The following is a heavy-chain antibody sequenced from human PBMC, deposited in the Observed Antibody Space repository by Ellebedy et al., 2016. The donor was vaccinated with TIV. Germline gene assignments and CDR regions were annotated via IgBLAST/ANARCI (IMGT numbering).Heavy chain of an antibody. V-gene: IGHV3-21*01. CDR2: ISSSSSYI. Sequence: GESLKISXAASGFTFSSYSMNWVRQAPGKGLEWVSSISSSSSYIYYADSVKGRFTISRDNAKNSLYLQMNSLRAEDTAVYYSARDLGPWRDYYYYGMDVWGQGTTVTVSS. D-gene: IGHD3-16*01. CDR1: GFTFSSYS. CDR3: ARDLGPWRDYYYYGMDV. J-gene: IGHJ6*02.